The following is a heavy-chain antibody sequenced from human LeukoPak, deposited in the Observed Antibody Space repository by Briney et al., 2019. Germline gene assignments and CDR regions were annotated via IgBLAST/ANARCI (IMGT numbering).Heavy chain of an antibody. Sequence: SETLSLTCTVSGGSMSDYYWSWIRQPPGKGLEWIGCIHYSGSTDYNPSLKSRVTMSVDTSKNQFSPKLRSVTAADTAVYYCARVASTGPFDYWGQGTLVTVSS. V-gene: IGHV4-59*01. CDR2: IHYSGST. D-gene: IGHD2-8*02. CDR3: ARVASTGPFDY. J-gene: IGHJ4*02. CDR1: GGSMSDYY.